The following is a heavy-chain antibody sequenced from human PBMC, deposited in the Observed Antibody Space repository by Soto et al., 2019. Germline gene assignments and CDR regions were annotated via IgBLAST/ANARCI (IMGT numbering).Heavy chain of an antibody. CDR2: IIPIFGTA. J-gene: IGHJ6*02. CDR1: GGIFSSYA. V-gene: IGHV1-69*13. D-gene: IGHD6-19*01. Sequence: SVKVSCKASGGIFSSYAISWVRQAPGQGLEWMGGIIPIFGTANYAQKFQGRVTITADESTSTAYMELSSLRSEDTAVYYCARCAVAGTDYYYGMDVWGQGTTVTVSS. CDR3: ARCAVAGTDYYYGMDV.